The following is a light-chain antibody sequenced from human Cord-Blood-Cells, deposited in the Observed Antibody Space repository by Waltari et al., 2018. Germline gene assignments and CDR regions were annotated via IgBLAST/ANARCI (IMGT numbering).Light chain of an antibody. J-gene: IGKJ5*01. V-gene: IGKV4-1*01. Sequence: DIVMTQSPDSLAVSLGERATINCKSSQSVSYSSNNKNYLAWYQQKPGEPPKLLIYWASTRESGVPVRFSGSGSGTDCTLTMSSLQSEDVAVYYCQQYYSTPITFGQGTRLEIK. CDR2: WAS. CDR3: QQYYSTPIT. CDR1: QSVSYSSNNKNY.